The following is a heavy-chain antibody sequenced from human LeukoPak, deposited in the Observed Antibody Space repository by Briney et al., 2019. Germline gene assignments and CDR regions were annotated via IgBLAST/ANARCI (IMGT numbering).Heavy chain of an antibody. V-gene: IGHV3-48*04. CDR2: ISSSSSTI. D-gene: IGHD5-12*01. CDR1: GFTFSSYS. J-gene: IGHJ4*02. CDR3: AREATISSFDY. Sequence: GGSLRLSCAASGFTFSSYSMNWVRQAPGKGLEWVSYISSSSSTIHYADSVKGRFTISRDNAKNSLYLQMNSLRAEDTAVYYCAREATISSFDYWGQGTLVTVSS.